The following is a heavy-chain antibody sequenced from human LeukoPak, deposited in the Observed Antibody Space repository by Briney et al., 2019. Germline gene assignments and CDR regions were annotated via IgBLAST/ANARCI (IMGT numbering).Heavy chain of an antibody. CDR2: VNPDGSSV. J-gene: IGHJ4*02. CDR1: GFTFTRYW. CDR3: ARGGSYGDY. Sequence: QPGGSLRLSCTASGFTFTRYWMDWVRQAPGKGLVWVSRVNPDGSSVTYGDSVKGRFTSSRDNAKNTLYLQMNSLRAEDMAVYYCARGGSYGDYWGQGILVTVSS. V-gene: IGHV3-74*01. D-gene: IGHD3-16*01.